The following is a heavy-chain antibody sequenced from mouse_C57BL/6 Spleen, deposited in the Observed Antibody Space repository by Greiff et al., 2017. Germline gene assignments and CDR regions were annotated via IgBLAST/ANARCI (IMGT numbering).Heavy chain of an antibody. J-gene: IGHJ1*03. CDR1: GYTFTSYW. CDR3: ARVANWGPYWYVDV. D-gene: IGHD4-1*01. Sequence: QVQLKQPGAELVRPGSSVKLSCKASGYTFTSYWMHWVKQRPIQGLEWIGNIDPSDSETHYNQKFKDKATLTVDKSSSTAYMQLSSLTSEDSAVYYCARVANWGPYWYVDVWGTGTTVTVSS. CDR2: IDPSDSET. V-gene: IGHV1-52*01.